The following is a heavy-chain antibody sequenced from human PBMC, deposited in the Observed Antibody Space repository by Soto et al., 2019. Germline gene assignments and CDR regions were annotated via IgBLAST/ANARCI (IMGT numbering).Heavy chain of an antibody. V-gene: IGHV1-69*01. CDR3: ARDMGYGDYYFDY. CDR2: IIPIFGTA. Sequence: QVQLVQSGAEVKKPGSSVKVSCKASGGTFSSYAISWVRQAPGQGLEWMGGIIPIFGTANYAQKFQGRVTITEDETTSTAYMGLSSLRSKDTAVYYCARDMGYGDYYFDYWGEGTLVNVSS. D-gene: IGHD4-17*01. J-gene: IGHJ4*02. CDR1: GGTFSSYA.